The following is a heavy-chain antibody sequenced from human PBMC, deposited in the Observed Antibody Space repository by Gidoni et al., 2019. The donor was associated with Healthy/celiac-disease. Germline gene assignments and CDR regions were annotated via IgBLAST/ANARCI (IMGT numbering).Heavy chain of an antibody. CDR3: ARDLGRVTTSKSLDY. Sequence: QVQLVESGGGVVQPGRSLRLSCAASGFTFSSYAMHWVRQAPGKGLEWVAVISYDGSNKYYADSVKGRFTISRDNSKNTLYLQMNSLRAEDTAVYYCARDLGRVTTSKSLDYWGQGTLVTVSS. D-gene: IGHD4-17*01. V-gene: IGHV3-30-3*01. J-gene: IGHJ4*02. CDR1: GFTFSSYA. CDR2: ISYDGSNK.